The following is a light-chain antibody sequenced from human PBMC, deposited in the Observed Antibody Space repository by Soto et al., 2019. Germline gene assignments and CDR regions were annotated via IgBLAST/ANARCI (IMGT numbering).Light chain of an antibody. CDR1: QSVLYSSNNKNY. CDR2: WAS. CDR3: QQYYRTPLT. J-gene: IGKJ4*01. Sequence: DIVMTQSPDSLAVSLGERATINCESSQSVLYSSNNKNYLAWYQQKPGQPPRLLINWASARESGVPDRFSGSGSGTDFTLTINSLQAEDVAVYYCQQYYRTPLTFGGGTKVEVK. V-gene: IGKV4-1*01.